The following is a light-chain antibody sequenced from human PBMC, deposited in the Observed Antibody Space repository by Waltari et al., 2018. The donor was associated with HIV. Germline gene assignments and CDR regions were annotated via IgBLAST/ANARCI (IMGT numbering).Light chain of an antibody. J-gene: IGLJ1*01. Sequence: QSARTQPASVSGSPGQSITISCTGSSSDVGAYYDVSWFQLHPGKAPKLMIYEVSNRPSGVSNRFSGSKSGNTASLTISGLQAEDEADYFCSSYTGSSTLYVFGTGTKVTVL. CDR3: SSYTGSSTLYV. CDR2: EVS. V-gene: IGLV2-14*01. CDR1: SSDVGAYYD.